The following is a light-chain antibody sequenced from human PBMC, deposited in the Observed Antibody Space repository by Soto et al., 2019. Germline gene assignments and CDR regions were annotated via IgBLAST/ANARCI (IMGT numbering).Light chain of an antibody. J-gene: IGKJ2*01. CDR1: QSVSSN. Sequence: EVVVTQSPATLSVSPGERATLSCRASQSVSSNLAWYQQKPGQAPRLLIYGASTRATGIPVRFSGSGSGTEFTLTISSLQSEDFAVYYCHQYDDGPYTFGQGTKVDNK. CDR2: GAS. CDR3: HQYDDGPYT. V-gene: IGKV3-15*01.